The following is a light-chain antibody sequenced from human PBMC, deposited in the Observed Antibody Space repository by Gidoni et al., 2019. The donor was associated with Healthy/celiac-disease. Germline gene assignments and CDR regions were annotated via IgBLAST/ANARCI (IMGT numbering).Light chain of an antibody. CDR2: GNR. V-gene: IGLV1-40*01. J-gene: IGLJ3*02. Sequence: QAVLTQAPSVSGAPGQRVTISCTGSRSNIGAGYDVHWYQLLPGPAPKLLIYGNRNRPSGVPDRFSGSKSANSASLAITGLQSEDEADYYCQSYDSSLSGSVFGGGTKLTVL. CDR3: QSYDSSLSGSV. CDR1: RSNIGAGYD.